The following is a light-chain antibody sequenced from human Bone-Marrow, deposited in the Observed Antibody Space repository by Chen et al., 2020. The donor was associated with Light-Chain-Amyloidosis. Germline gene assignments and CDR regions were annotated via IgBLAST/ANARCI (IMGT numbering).Light chain of an antibody. CDR1: SSDVGGYNY. Sequence: QSALTQPASVSGSPGQSITVSCTGTSSDVGGYNYVSWYQQHPGKAPKLILYEVTNRPSGVSNRFSGSKSGNTASLTISGLQAEDEADYYCSSFTSSNTWLFGGGTKLTVL. CDR2: EVT. CDR3: SSFTSSNTWL. J-gene: IGLJ3*02. V-gene: IGLV2-14*01.